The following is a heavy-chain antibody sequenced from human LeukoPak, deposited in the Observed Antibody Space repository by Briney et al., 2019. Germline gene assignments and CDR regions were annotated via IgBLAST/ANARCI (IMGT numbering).Heavy chain of an antibody. CDR3: AKDANYYDSSGYLIPFDY. Sequence: GESRRLSCSASGFTFSRFAMTWVRQAPGRGLERVSSISGNGHQTYYADSVKGRFSVSRDNSKNILYLQMDSLRADDSALYYCAKDANYYDSSGYLIPFDYWGQGTLVTVSS. CDR2: ISGNGHQT. J-gene: IGHJ4*02. CDR1: GFTFSRFA. V-gene: IGHV3-23*01. D-gene: IGHD3-22*01.